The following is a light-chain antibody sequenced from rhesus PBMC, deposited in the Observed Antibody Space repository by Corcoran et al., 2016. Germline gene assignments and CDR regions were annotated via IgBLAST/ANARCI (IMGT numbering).Light chain of an antibody. CDR3: QHYYDKPLT. V-gene: IGKV1S8*01. CDR1: QNIYSN. Sequence: DIQMTQSPSALSASVGDRVTISCRASQNIYSNLAWYQQKPGKAPKLLIHDAASLQAGIPSRLSGSGSGTDFTLTIRSLQPEDSATYYCQHYYDKPLTFGGGTKVEIK. CDR2: DAA. J-gene: IGKJ4*01.